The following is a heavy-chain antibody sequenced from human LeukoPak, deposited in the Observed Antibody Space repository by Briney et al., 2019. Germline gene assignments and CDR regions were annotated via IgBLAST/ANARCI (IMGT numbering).Heavy chain of an antibody. J-gene: IGHJ6*03. CDR1: GYTFTRYY. D-gene: IGHD3-9*01. V-gene: IGHV1-2*02. CDR2: INPKSGWA. CDR3: ARGGRYYDILTGYGISYYYYYYMDV. Sequence: SSVKVSCKASGYTFTRYYMHRGLQAAGQGLEGMVWINPKSGWANYAQKFQGRVTMARETSISTAYMELRRLRSDDTAVYYCARGGRYYDILTGYGISYYYYYYMDVWGKGTTVTISS.